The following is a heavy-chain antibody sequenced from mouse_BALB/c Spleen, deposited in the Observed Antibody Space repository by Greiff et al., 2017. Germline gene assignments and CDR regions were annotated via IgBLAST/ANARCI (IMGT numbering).Heavy chain of an antibody. Sequence: EVNVVESGGGLVQPGESLKLSCESNEYDFPSYDMSWVRKTPGKSLELVAAIISDGGSTYYPDTMERRFIISRDNTKKALYLQMSRLRSEDTALYYCARRSGYWYFDVWGAGTTVTVAS. J-gene: IGHJ1*01. CDR2: IISDGGST. V-gene: IGHV5-2*01. CDR3: ARRSGYWYFDV. CDR1: EYDFPSYD.